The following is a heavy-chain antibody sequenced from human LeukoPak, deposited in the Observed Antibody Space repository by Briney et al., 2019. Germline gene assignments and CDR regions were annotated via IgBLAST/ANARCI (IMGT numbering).Heavy chain of an antibody. J-gene: IGHJ4*02. CDR1: GFTFSSFA. CDR3: AEDTPLTTYTSGWSSNSFDY. Sequence: PGGSLRLSCTVSGFTFSSFAMSWVRQAPGKGLEWVSTITGGSGAKYYADSVKGRFTIPRDNSKDTLYLQMHSLRAEDTAVYFCAEDTPLTTYTSGWSSNSFDYWGQGTLVAVSS. D-gene: IGHD6-19*01. V-gene: IGHV3-23*01. CDR2: ITGGSGAK.